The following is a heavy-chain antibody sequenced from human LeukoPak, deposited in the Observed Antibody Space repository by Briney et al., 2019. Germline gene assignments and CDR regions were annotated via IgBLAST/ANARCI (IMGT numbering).Heavy chain of an antibody. CDR3: ARESKSYDGSGYYHDY. Sequence: PSETLSLTCTVSGGSVSSGSYYWSWIRQPPGKGLEWIGYIYYSGSTNYNPSLKSRVTISVDTSKNQFSLKLSSVTAADTAVYYCARESKSYDGSGYYHDYWGQGTLVTVSS. D-gene: IGHD3-22*01. J-gene: IGHJ4*02. CDR2: IYYSGST. V-gene: IGHV4-61*01. CDR1: GGSVSSGSYY.